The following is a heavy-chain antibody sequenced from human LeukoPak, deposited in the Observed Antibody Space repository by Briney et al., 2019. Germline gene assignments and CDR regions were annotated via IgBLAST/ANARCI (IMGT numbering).Heavy chain of an antibody. CDR1: GGSISSSNW. V-gene: IGHV4-4*02. CDR3: ASLTTVVTPSEGAP. J-gene: IGHJ5*02. D-gene: IGHD4-23*01. CDR2: IYHSGST. Sequence: SGTLSLTCAVSGGSISSSNWWSWVRQPPGKGLEWIGEIYHSGSTNYNPSLKSRVTISVDRSKNQFSLKLSSVTAADTAVYYCASLTTVVTPSEGAPWGQGTLVTVSS.